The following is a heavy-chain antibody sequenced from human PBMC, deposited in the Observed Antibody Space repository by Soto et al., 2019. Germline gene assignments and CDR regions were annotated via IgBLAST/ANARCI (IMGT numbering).Heavy chain of an antibody. D-gene: IGHD6-25*01. CDR2: INHRGST. J-gene: IGHJ4*02. Sequence: SETLSLTCAGYGGFFSGYFWSWIRQPPGKGLEWIGEINHRGSTNYNPSLKSRVTISVDTSKNQFSLKVSSVTAADTAVYYCARCGPTSTRPFWGQGTLVTVSS. CDR1: GGFFSGYF. CDR3: ARCGPTSTRPF. V-gene: IGHV4-34*01.